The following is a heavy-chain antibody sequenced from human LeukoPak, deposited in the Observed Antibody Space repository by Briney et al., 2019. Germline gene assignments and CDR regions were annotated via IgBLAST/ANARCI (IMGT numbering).Heavy chain of an antibody. CDR2: ISSDGSST. CDR3: AREGVATTSFDY. Sequence: GGSLRLSCAASGFTFSTYWIHWVRQAPGKGLVWVSRISSDGSSTTYADSVKGRFTISRGNAKNTLYLQMNSLRAEDTAVYSCAREGVATTSFDYWGQGTLVTVSS. V-gene: IGHV3-74*01. CDR1: GFTFSTYW. D-gene: IGHD5-12*01. J-gene: IGHJ4*02.